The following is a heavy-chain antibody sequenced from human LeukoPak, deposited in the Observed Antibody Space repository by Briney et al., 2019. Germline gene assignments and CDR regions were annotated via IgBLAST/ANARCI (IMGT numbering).Heavy chain of an antibody. CDR3: ARDLNGGEGC. CDR2: IYYSGST. J-gene: IGHJ4*02. D-gene: IGHD3-16*01. V-gene: IGHV4-59*01. Sequence: PSETRSLTCTVSGGSISSDYWSWNRQPPGKGLEWIGYIYYSGSTNYNPSLKSRVTISVDTSKNQFSLKLSSVTAADTAVYYCARDLNGGEGCWGQGTLVTVSS. CDR1: GGSISSDY.